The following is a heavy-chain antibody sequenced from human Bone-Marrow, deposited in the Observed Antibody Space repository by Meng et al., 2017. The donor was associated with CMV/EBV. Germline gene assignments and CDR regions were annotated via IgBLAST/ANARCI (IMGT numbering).Heavy chain of an antibody. D-gene: IGHD3-16*01. CDR3: SKGALVILYPFDS. CDR2: IIRSGTST. CDR1: VFTFSIST. Sequence: ASVFTFSISTLAWIRLPPGTGLGWVSIIIRSGTSTYSASSVYGQFRTSIANSKSTLLLLMNILTAAAAAKYFCSKGALVILYPFDSWGQGTLVTVSS. J-gene: IGHJ4*02. V-gene: IGHV3-23*01.